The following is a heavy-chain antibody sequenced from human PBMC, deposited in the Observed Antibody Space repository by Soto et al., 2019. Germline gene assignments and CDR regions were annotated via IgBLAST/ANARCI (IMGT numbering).Heavy chain of an antibody. V-gene: IGHV6-1*01. CDR1: GDSVSSNSAA. CDR3: ARAREYCSSTSCYRKGIWYYYMDV. J-gene: IGHJ6*03. CDR2: TYYRSKWYN. D-gene: IGHD2-2*01. Sequence: KQSQTLSLTCAISGDSVSSNSAAWNWIRQSPSRGLEWLGRTYYRSKWYNDYAVSVKSRITINPDTSKNQFSLQLNSVTPEDTAVYYCARAREYCSSTSCYRKGIWYYYMDVWGKGTTVTVSS.